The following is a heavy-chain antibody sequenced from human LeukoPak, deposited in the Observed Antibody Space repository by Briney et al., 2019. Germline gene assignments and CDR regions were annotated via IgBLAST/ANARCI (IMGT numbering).Heavy chain of an antibody. D-gene: IGHD6-19*01. Sequence: SETLSLTCAVYGGSFSGYYWSWIRQPPGKGLEWIGEINHSGSTNYNPSLKSRVTISVDTSKNQFSLKLSSATAADTAVYYCARALYSSGWYLNWFDPWGQGTLVTVSS. CDR2: INHSGST. J-gene: IGHJ5*02. CDR3: ARALYSSGWYLNWFDP. V-gene: IGHV4-34*01. CDR1: GGSFSGYY.